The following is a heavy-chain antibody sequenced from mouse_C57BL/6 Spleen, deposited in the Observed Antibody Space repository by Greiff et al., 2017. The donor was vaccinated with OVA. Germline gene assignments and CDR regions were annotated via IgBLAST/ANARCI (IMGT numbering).Heavy chain of an antibody. CDR1: GYTFTSYW. CDR2: IDPNSGGT. CDR3: ARSITTVVAYGNYYAMDY. J-gene: IGHJ4*01. V-gene: IGHV1-72*01. D-gene: IGHD1-1*01. Sequence: QVHVKQPGAELVKPGASVKLSCKASGYTFTSYWMHWVKQRPGRGLEWIGRIDPNSGGTKYNEKFKSKATLTVDKPSSTAYMQLSSLTSEDSAVYYCARSITTVVAYGNYYAMDYWGQGTSVTVSS.